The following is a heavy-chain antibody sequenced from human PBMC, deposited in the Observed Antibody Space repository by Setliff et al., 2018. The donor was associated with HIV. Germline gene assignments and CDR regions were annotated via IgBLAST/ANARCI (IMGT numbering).Heavy chain of an antibody. Sequence: GGSLRLSCATSGFTFSSYGMHWVRQAPGKGLEWVAFIRYDGSNKYYADSVKGRFTISRDNAENSLYLQMSSLRAEDTAVYYCARKLRPGHGMDVWGQGTTVTVSS. D-gene: IGHD3-10*01. J-gene: IGHJ6*02. V-gene: IGHV3-30*02. CDR1: GFTFSSYG. CDR2: IRYDGSNK. CDR3: ARKLRPGHGMDV.